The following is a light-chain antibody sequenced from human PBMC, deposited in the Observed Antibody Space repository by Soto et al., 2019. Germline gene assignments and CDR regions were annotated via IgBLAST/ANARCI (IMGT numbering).Light chain of an antibody. CDR2: EVS. Sequence: QSVLTQPPSASGSPGQSVTISCTGTSSDVGGYHYVSWYQQHPGKAPKLMIYEVSKRPSGVPDRFSGSKSGNTASLTVSGLQAEDEADYYCSSYAGSNNFPYVFGTGTKVTVL. J-gene: IGLJ1*01. CDR3: SSYAGSNNFPYV. CDR1: SSDVGGYHY. V-gene: IGLV2-8*01.